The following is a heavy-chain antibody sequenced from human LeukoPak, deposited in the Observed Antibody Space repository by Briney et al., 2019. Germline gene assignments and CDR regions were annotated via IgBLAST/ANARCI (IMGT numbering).Heavy chain of an antibody. Sequence: SETLSLTCAVYGGSFSGYYGSWIRQPPGKGLEWIGEINHSGSTNYNPSLKSRVTISVDTSKNQFSLKLSSVTAADTAVYYCASRAGLRYFDWSNYYYYGMDVWGQGTTVTVSS. CDR2: INHSGST. J-gene: IGHJ6*02. CDR3: ASRAGLRYFDWSNYYYYGMDV. CDR1: GGSFSGYY. V-gene: IGHV4-34*01. D-gene: IGHD3-9*01.